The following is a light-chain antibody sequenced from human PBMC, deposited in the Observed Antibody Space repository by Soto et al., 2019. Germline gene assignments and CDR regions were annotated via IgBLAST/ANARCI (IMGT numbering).Light chain of an antibody. CDR3: SSFTTSNTYVL. Sequence: QSALTQPPSASGSPGQSVTISCTGTKNDIGVYDFVSWYQHHPGKAPRLIIYEVVQRPSGVPDRFSGSKSGNTASLTISGLQAEDEADYYCSSFTTSNTYVLFGGGTKLTVL. CDR2: EVV. V-gene: IGLV2-8*01. CDR1: KNDIGVYDF. J-gene: IGLJ2*01.